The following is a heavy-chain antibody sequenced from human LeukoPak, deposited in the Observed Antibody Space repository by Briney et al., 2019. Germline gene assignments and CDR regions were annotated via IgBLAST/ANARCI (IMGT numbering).Heavy chain of an antibody. V-gene: IGHV4-30-4*01. Sequence: SQTLSLTCTVSGGSISSGDYYWSWIRQPPGKGLEWIGYIYYSGSTYYNPSLKSRVTISVDTSKNQFSLKLSSVTAADTAVYYCARHGDPVAATVPNYYYYGMDVWGQGTTVTASS. CDR1: GGSISSGDYY. CDR3: ARHGDPVAATVPNYYYYGMDV. J-gene: IGHJ6*02. D-gene: IGHD4-17*01. CDR2: IYYSGST.